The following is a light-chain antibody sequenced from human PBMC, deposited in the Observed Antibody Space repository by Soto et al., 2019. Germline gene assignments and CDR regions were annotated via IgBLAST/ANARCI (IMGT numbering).Light chain of an antibody. V-gene: IGKV1-8*01. CDR2: AAS. CDR1: QGFSSY. J-gene: IGKJ1*01. CDR3: QHYNSYSEA. Sequence: AIRMTQSPSSLSASTGDRVTITCRASQGFSSYLAWYQQKPGKAPKLLIYAASTLQSGVPSRFSGSGSGTDFTLTISCLQPDDFATYYCQHYNSYSEAFGQGTKVDIK.